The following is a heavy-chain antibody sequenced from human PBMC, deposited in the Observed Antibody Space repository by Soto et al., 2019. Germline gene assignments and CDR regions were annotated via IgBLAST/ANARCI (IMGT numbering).Heavy chain of an antibody. CDR1: GGSVSSSY. CDR2: ISYSGST. V-gene: IGHV4-59*02. CDR3: ARESVGVTATNDYYYGVAV. Sequence: PSETLSLTCTVSGGSVSSSYWSWIRQPPGRGLEWIGFISYSGSTSYNPSLKSRVTISADTSKNQLSLNLRSVTAADTAVYYCARESVGVTATNDYYYGVAVWGQGTTVPVSS. D-gene: IGHD1-26*01. J-gene: IGHJ6*02.